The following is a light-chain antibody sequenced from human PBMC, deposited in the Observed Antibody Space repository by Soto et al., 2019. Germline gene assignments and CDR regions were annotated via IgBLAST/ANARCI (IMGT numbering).Light chain of an antibody. CDR3: SSYTSTSSLD. CDR1: SSDIGRYNY. V-gene: IGLV2-14*01. J-gene: IGLJ2*01. CDR2: EVS. Sequence: QSALTQPASVSGSPGQSITTSCTGTSSDIGRYNYVSWYQQHPGQAPKLIIFEVSKRPSGVSSRFSGSKSGNTASLTISGLQDEDEADYYCSSYTSTSSLDIGGGTKLTVL.